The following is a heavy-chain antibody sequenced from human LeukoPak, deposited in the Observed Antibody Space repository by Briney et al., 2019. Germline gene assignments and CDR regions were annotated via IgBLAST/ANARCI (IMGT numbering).Heavy chain of an antibody. Sequence: ASVKVSCKASGYSFSSYDINWVRQATGQGLEWMGWMSPTSGNTGYLQKFQGRVTITSDTSISTAYMELNSLTSEDTAVYYCARGGAGTVDYWGQGTLVTVSS. CDR1: GYSFSSYD. V-gene: IGHV1-8*01. CDR3: ARGGAGTVDY. J-gene: IGHJ4*02. CDR2: MSPTSGNT. D-gene: IGHD6-19*01.